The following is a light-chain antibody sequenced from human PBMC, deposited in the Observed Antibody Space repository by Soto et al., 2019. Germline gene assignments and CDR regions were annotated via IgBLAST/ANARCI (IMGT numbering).Light chain of an antibody. CDR1: QSVSSN. CDR3: QQHFNGPIT. V-gene: IGKV3-15*01. Sequence: EIVMTQSPATLSVSPGERATLSCRASQSVSSNLAWYQQKPGQAPRLLIYGASTRATGIPARFSGSGSGTEFTLTISSLEPEDFAVYYCQQHFNGPITFGQGTRLEIK. J-gene: IGKJ5*01. CDR2: GAS.